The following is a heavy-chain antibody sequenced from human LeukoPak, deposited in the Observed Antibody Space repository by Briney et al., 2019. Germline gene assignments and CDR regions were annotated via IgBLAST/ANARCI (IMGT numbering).Heavy chain of an antibody. CDR2: ISGSGDST. D-gene: IGHD3-22*01. CDR1: GFTLSSYA. Sequence: GGSLRLSCAASGFTLSSYAMSWVRQAPGKGLEWVSGISGSGDSTYYADAVKGRFIISRDKSKNTLHLQMNSLRAEDTALYYCARLPTFYYDSSGYHYDYWGQGTLVTVSS. CDR3: ARLPTFYYDSSGYHYDY. V-gene: IGHV3-23*01. J-gene: IGHJ4*02.